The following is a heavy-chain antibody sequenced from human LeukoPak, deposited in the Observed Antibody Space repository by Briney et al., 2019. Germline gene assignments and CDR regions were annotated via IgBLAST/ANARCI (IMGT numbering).Heavy chain of an antibody. D-gene: IGHD6-13*01. CDR2: IYTSGST. Sequence: SETLSLTCTVSGGSISSYYWSWIRQPAGKGLEWIGRIYTSGSTNYNPSLNSRVTTSVDTSKNQFSLKLSSVTAADTAVYYCARDRFMSTYGSSWYGFDYWGQGTLVTVSS. V-gene: IGHV4-4*07. J-gene: IGHJ4*02. CDR3: ARDRFMSTYGSSWYGFDY. CDR1: GGSISSYY.